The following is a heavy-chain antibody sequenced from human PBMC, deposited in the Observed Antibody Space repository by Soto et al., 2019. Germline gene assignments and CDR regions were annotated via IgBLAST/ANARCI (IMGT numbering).Heavy chain of an antibody. D-gene: IGHD3-3*01. Sequence: ASVKVSCKASGYTFTSYDINWVRQATGQGLEWMGWMNPNSGNTGYAQKFQGRVTMTRNTSISTAYMELSSLRSEDTAVYYCARNPLSYYDFWSGYYSRDWYFDLWGRGTLVTVSS. CDR3: ARNPLSYYDFWSGYYSRDWYFDL. V-gene: IGHV1-8*01. CDR1: GYTFTSYD. CDR2: MNPNSGNT. J-gene: IGHJ2*01.